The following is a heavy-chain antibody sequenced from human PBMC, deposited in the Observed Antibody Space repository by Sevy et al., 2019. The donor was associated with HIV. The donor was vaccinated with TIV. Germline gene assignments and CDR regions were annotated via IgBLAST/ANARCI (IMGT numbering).Heavy chain of an antibody. Sequence: LRLSCVASGSSFGIHWMSWVRQAPGKGLEWVAKINQDGGQKYYVDSVKGRFTISRDNAKSSLYLQMNSLRVEDTALYYCARDPDPVPGVAFDVWGQGTMVTVSS. V-gene: IGHV3-7*01. CDR1: GSSFGIHW. CDR3: ARDPDPVPGVAFDV. J-gene: IGHJ3*01. CDR2: INQDGGQK.